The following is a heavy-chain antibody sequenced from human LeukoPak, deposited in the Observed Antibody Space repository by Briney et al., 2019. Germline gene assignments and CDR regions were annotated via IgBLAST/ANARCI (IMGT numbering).Heavy chain of an antibody. J-gene: IGHJ3*02. V-gene: IGHV3-23*01. CDR1: GFTFSSYA. D-gene: IGHD3-3*01. CDR2: ISGSGGST. CDR3: AKYYDFWSGELSDAFDI. Sequence: GGSLRLSCAASGFTFSSYAMSWVRQAPGKGLEWVSAISGSGGSTYYAGSVKGRFTISRDNSKNTLYLQMNSLRAEDTAVYYCAKYYDFWSGELSDAFDIWGQGTMVTVSS.